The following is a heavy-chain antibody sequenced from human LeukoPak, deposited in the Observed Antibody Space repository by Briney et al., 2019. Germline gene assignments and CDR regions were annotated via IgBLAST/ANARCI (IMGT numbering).Heavy chain of an antibody. CDR1: GGTFSSYA. CDR3: ARTGTTWDNWFDP. D-gene: IGHD1-7*01. CDR2: IIPIFGTA. J-gene: IGHJ5*02. V-gene: IGHV1-69*05. Sequence: ASVKVSCKASGGTFSSYAISWVRQTPGQGLEWMGGIIPIFGTANYAQKFQGRVTITTDESTSTAYMELSSLRSEDTAVYYCARTGTTWDNWFDPWGQGTLVTVSS.